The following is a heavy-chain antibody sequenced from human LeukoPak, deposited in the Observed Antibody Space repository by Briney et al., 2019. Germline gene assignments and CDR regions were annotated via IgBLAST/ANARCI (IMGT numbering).Heavy chain of an antibody. Sequence: GGSLRLSCAASGFTFSSYAVSWVRQAPGKGLEWVSTIIGSGRSTYYADSVPGRFTISRDNSRNTLFLQMKSLRVDDTAVYYCAGGNTAWYFFDYWGQGTLVTVSS. CDR1: GFTFSSYA. V-gene: IGHV3-23*01. D-gene: IGHD4-23*01. CDR3: AGGNTAWYFFDY. J-gene: IGHJ4*02. CDR2: IIGSGRST.